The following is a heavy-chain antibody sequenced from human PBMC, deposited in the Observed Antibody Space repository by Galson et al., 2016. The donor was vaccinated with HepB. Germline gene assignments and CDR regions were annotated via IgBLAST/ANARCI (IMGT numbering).Heavy chain of an antibody. Sequence: SLRLSCAASGFSVSGFGMHWVRQAPGKGLEWVAFLSHGGNDENYADSVRGRFTISRDTYKNTLYLQMNSLRAEDTAVYYGAKDVGYYDSGLQWGQGTLVTVSS. V-gene: IGHV3-30*18. CDR3: AKDVGYYDSGLQ. CDR1: GFSVSGFG. D-gene: IGHD3-22*01. CDR2: LSHGGNDE. J-gene: IGHJ4*02.